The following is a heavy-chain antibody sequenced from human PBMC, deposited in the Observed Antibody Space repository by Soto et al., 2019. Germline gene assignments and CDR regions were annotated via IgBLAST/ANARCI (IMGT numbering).Heavy chain of an antibody. V-gene: IGHV1-2*04. CDR3: ARDQGYCSSTSCPLDY. Sequence: GASVKVSCKASGYTFTGYYMHWVRQAPGQGLEWMGWINPSSGGTNYAQKFQGWVTMTRDTSISTAYMELSRLRSDDTAVYYCARDQGYCSSTSCPLDYWGQGTLVTVSS. CDR1: GYTFTGYY. D-gene: IGHD2-2*01. CDR2: INPSSGGT. J-gene: IGHJ4*02.